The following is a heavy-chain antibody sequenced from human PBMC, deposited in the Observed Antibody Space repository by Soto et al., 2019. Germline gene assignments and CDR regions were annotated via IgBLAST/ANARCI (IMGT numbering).Heavy chain of an antibody. CDR1: CYTLIPIC. CDR2: ISPHKGNT. J-gene: IGHJ4*02. CDR3: VRDLDPSGSYYTDY. V-gene: IGHV1-18*01. Sequence: GSVQVSCKAFCYTLIPICLSRGRQALGQGLEWMGWISPHKGNTNYAQKFQGRVTMTTDTSTSTAYMEVRSLRSDDTAVYYCVRDLDPSGSYYTDYWGQGTLVTVSS. D-gene: IGHD3-10*01.